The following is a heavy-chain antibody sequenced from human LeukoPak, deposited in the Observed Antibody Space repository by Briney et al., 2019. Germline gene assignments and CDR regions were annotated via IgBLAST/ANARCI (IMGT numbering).Heavy chain of an antibody. V-gene: IGHV3-48*04. CDR1: GFTVSSNY. J-gene: IGHJ4*02. D-gene: IGHD2-2*01. CDR3: APHCSSASCPDY. Sequence: PGGSLRLSCAASGFTVSSNYMSWVRQAPGKGLEWVSGISWNSGSIGYADSVKGRFTISRDNARNSLYLQMNSLRTEDTSVYYCAPHCSSASCPDYWGQGTLVTVSS. CDR2: ISWNSGSI.